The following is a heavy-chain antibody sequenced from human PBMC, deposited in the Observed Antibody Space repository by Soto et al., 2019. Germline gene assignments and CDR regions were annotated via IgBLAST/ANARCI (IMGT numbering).Heavy chain of an antibody. CDR3: ARDYYDSSGYSYGMDV. D-gene: IGHD3-22*01. CDR2: IYYSGST. J-gene: IGHJ6*02. Sequence: PSETLSLTCTVSGGSISSGDYYWSWIRQPPGKGLEWIGYIYYSGSTYYNPSLKSRVTISVDTSKNQFSLKLSSVTAADTAVYYCARDYYDSSGYSYGMDVWGQGTTVTVS. CDR1: GGSISSGDYY. V-gene: IGHV4-30-4*01.